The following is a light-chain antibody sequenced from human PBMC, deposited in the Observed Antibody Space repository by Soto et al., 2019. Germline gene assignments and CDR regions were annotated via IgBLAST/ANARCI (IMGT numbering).Light chain of an antibody. J-gene: IGKJ4*01. CDR3: QQYNNWPPLT. V-gene: IGKV3-15*01. Sequence: EIVMTQSPATLSVSPGERATLSCRASQSVSSNLAWYQQKPGQAPRLLIYGASTRATGIPARFSGSGSGTDFTLTISSLQSEDFPLYFCQQYNNWPPLTFGGGTKVEIK. CDR2: GAS. CDR1: QSVSSN.